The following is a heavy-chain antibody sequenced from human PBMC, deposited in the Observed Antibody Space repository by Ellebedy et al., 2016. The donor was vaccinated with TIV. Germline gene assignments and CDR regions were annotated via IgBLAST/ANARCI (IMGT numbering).Heavy chain of an antibody. CDR2: LYYSGST. Sequence: SETLSLXXSVSGGSVIRNGHSCTWIRQPPGKGLELIWGLYYSGSTWYNPSLKSRVTISVDTSKNLFSLRLRSVTAADTAVYYCATSAAIDAFDIWGQGTMVTVSS. CDR3: ATSAAIDAFDI. D-gene: IGHD6-25*01. CDR1: GGSVIRNGHS. J-gene: IGHJ3*02. V-gene: IGHV4-39*02.